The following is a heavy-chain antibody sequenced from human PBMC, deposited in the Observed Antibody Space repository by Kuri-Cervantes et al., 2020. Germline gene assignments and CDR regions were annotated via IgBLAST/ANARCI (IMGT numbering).Heavy chain of an antibody. CDR1: GYTFTSYA. Sequence: ASVKVSCKASGYTFTSYAMNWVRQAPGQGLEWMGWISAYNGNTNYAQKLQGRVTMTTDTSTSTAYMELRSLRSDDTAVCYCARSNPVVPAAMIEVAFDYWGQGTLVTVSS. V-gene: IGHV1-18*01. CDR2: ISAYNGNT. J-gene: IGHJ4*02. D-gene: IGHD2-2*01. CDR3: ARSNPVVPAAMIEVAFDY.